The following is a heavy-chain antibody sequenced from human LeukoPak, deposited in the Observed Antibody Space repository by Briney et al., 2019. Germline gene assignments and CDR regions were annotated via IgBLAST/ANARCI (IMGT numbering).Heavy chain of an antibody. CDR1: GFTFSSGW. CDR2: IKQDGSEK. CDR3: ARGSYDFFDY. J-gene: IGHJ4*02. Sequence: AGTLSLSCAVSGFTFSSGWISCGRRAPGERLQWVANIKQDGSEKYYLHSVKGRFTISRDNAKNSLYLQMNSLRPEDTAVYYCARGSYDFFDYWGQRALVTVSS. D-gene: IGHD3/OR15-3a*01. V-gene: IGHV3-7*01.